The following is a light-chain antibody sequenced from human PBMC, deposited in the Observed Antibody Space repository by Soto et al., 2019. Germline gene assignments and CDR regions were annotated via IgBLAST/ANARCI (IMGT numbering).Light chain of an antibody. CDR1: QSISSW. Sequence: DIQMTQSPSTLSASVGERVTVTCRASQSISSWLAWYQQKTGKAPKLLIYKASALESGVPSRFSGSGSGTEFTLTISSLQPDDFATYYCQQYNSYSRTFGQGTKVDIK. V-gene: IGKV1-5*03. CDR2: KAS. J-gene: IGKJ1*01. CDR3: QQYNSYSRT.